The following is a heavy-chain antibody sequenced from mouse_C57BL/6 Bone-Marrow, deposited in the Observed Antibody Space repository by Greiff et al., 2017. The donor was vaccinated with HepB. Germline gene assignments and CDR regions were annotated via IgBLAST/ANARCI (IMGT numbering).Heavy chain of an antibody. V-gene: IGHV1-55*01. Sequence: VQLQQPGAELVKPGASVKMSCKASGYTFTSYWITWVKQRPGQGLEWIGDIYPGSGSTNYNEKFKSKATLTVDTSSSTAYMQLSSLTSEDTAVYYCARANYGSRPPWFADWGQGTLVTVSA. J-gene: IGHJ3*01. CDR2: IYPGSGST. CDR1: GYTFTSYW. D-gene: IGHD1-1*01. CDR3: ARANYGSRPPWFAD.